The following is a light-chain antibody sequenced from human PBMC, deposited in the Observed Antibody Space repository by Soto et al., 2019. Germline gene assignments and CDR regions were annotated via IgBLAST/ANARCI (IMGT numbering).Light chain of an antibody. V-gene: IGKV1-5*01. CDR2: GAS. Sequence: GDRVTITCRASQSISSWLAWYQQKPGKAPKILIYGASSLESGVPSRFSGSGSGTEFTLTISSLQPDDFATYYCQQYNSYRTFGQGTKVDIK. J-gene: IGKJ1*01. CDR3: QQYNSYRT. CDR1: QSISSW.